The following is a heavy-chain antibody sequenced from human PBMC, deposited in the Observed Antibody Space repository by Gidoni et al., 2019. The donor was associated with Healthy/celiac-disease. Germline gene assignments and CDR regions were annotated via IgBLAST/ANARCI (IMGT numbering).Heavy chain of an antibody. V-gene: IGHV3-23*01. Sequence: EVQLLESGCGLVQPGGSLRLSCAASGFTFSSYAMSWVRQAPGKGLEWVSAMSGSGGSKYYADSVKGRFTRSRDNSKNTLYLQMNSLRAEDTAVYYCAKPARVVAHFDYWGQGTLVTVSS. CDR2: MSGSGGSK. J-gene: IGHJ4*02. CDR1: GFTFSSYA. CDR3: AKPARVVAHFDY. D-gene: IGHD2-15*01.